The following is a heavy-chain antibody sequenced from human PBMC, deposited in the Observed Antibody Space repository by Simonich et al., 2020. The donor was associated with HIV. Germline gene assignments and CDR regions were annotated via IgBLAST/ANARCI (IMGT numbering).Heavy chain of an antibody. J-gene: IGHJ4*02. Sequence: EVQLVESGGGLVKPGGSLRLSCAASGFTFSSYSMNWVRQAPGKGLEWVSSISSSSSYIYYSDSVKGRFTSYRDNAKNSLYLQMNSLRAEDTAVYYCARDGRKGSSTSCSDYWGQGTLVTVSS. CDR3: ARDGRKGSSTSCSDY. CDR2: ISSSSSYI. CDR1: GFTFSSYS. D-gene: IGHD2-2*01. V-gene: IGHV3-21*01.